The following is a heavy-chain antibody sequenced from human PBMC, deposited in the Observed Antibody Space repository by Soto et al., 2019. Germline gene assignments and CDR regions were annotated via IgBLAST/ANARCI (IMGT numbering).Heavy chain of an antibody. Sequence: GGSVRLSCAASGFTFSSYGMHWVRQAPGKGLEWVAVISYDGSNKYYADSVKGRFTISRDNSKNTLYLQMNSLRAEDTAVYYCAKDFLRYFDYWGQGTQVTVSS. J-gene: IGHJ4*02. CDR2: ISYDGSNK. CDR1: GFTFSSYG. CDR3: AKDFLRYFDY. V-gene: IGHV3-30*18.